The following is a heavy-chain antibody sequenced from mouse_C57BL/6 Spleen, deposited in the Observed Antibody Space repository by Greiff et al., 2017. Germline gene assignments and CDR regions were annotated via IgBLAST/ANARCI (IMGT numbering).Heavy chain of an antibody. V-gene: IGHV5-4*01. Sequence: EVQVVESGGGLVKPGGSLKLSCAASGFTFSSYAMSWVRQTPEKRLEWVATISDGGSYTYYPDNVKGRFTISRDNAKNNLYLQMSHLKSEDTAMYYCARDHLAYYYGSSSYYFDYWGQGTTLTVSS. D-gene: IGHD1-1*01. J-gene: IGHJ2*01. CDR3: ARDHLAYYYGSSSYYFDY. CDR2: ISDGGSYT. CDR1: GFTFSSYA.